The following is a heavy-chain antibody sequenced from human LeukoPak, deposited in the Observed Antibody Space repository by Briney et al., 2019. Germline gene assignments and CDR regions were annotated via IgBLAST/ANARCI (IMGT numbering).Heavy chain of an antibody. CDR1: GGSFSGYY. V-gene: IGHV4-34*01. Sequence: PSETLSLTCAVYGGSFSGYYWSWVRQPPGKGLEWIGEINHSGSTNYNPSLKSRVTISVDTSKNQFSLKLSSVTAADTAVYYCARYVGYRYGWAYYYGMDVWGQGTTVTVSS. D-gene: IGHD5-18*01. CDR2: INHSGST. CDR3: ARYVGYRYGWAYYYGMDV. J-gene: IGHJ6*02.